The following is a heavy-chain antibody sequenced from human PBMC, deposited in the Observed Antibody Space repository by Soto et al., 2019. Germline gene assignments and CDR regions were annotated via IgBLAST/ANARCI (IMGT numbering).Heavy chain of an antibody. CDR3: ARFARIGYCDSTNCFPGYFDP. CDR1: GFDFGDYY. D-gene: IGHD2-15*01. Sequence: GGSLRLSCTGSGFDFGDYYMSWIRQAPGKGLEWVSCIDSGDGTTYYTDSVKGRFATSRDNFQNTLFLQMNNLRAEDTAVYYCARFARIGYCDSTNCFPGYFDPWGQGTLVTVSS. V-gene: IGHV3-11*01. J-gene: IGHJ5*02. CDR2: IDSGDGTT.